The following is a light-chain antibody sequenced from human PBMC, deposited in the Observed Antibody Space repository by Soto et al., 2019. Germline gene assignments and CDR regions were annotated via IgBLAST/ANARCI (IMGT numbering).Light chain of an antibody. V-gene: IGKV3-11*01. J-gene: IGKJ5*01. Sequence: EIVLTQSPATLSLSPGERATLSCRASQSVSSYLAWYQQKPGQAPRFLIYDASKRATGIPARFSGSGSGTDFTLIFSSLEPEDLAVYYCQQRSNFITFGQGTRLEIK. CDR3: QQRSNFIT. CDR2: DAS. CDR1: QSVSSY.